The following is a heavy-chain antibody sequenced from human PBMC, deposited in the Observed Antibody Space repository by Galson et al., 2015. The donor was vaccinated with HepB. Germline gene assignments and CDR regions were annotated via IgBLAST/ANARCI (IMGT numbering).Heavy chain of an antibody. CDR1: GYTFTSYA. V-gene: IGHV1-3*01. Sequence: SVKVSCKASGYTFTSYAMHWVRQAPGQRLEWMGWINAGNGNTKYSQKFQGRVTITRDTSASTAYMELSSLRSEDTAVYYCARDRLELAAAGNLGWFDPWGQGTLVTVSS. D-gene: IGHD6-13*01. J-gene: IGHJ5*02. CDR3: ARDRLELAAAGNLGWFDP. CDR2: INAGNGNT.